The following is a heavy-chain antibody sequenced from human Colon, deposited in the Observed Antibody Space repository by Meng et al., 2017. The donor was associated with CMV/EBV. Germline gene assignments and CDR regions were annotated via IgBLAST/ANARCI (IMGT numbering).Heavy chain of an antibody. V-gene: IGHV3-11*04. CDR3: AVSVTTRDSDYYYGMDV. J-gene: IGHJ6*04. CDR1: GFTFSDYY. D-gene: IGHD4-17*01. CDR2: ISNSGGTI. Sequence: GESLKISCAASGFTFSDYYMTWIRQAPGKGLEWISYISNSGGTISYADSVKGRFTISSDNANHSLYLQINSLRAEDTAVYYCAVSVTTRDSDYYYGMDVWGKGTTVTVSS.